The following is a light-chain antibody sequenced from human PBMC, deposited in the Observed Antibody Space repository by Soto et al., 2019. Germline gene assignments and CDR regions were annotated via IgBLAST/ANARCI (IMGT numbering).Light chain of an antibody. Sequence: IVLTNSPGTLSLSQGETATLSCRATQTVFGNYRGWYQQKPGKAPRRLIFGASIRATGIPDRFSGSGSGTDFTLTISGLEPEDFAVYYCQQYGSSPSTFGQGTKVDIK. J-gene: IGKJ1*01. V-gene: IGKV3-20*01. CDR3: QQYGSSPST. CDR2: GAS. CDR1: QTVFGNY.